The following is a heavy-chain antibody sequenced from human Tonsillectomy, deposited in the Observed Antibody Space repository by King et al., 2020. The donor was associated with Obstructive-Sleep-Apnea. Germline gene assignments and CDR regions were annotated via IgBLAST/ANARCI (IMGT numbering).Heavy chain of an antibody. CDR3: AKDSITGWWRSNPGVDV. D-gene: IGHD1-20*01. J-gene: IGHJ6*02. CDR2: IRYDGSNK. CDR1: GFIFSSYG. Sequence: VQLVESGGGVVQPGRSLRLSCAASGFIFSSYGMHWVRQAPGKGLEWVAVIRYDGSNKYYADSVKGRFTISRDNSKNTLYLQMNSLRAEDTAVYYCAKDSITGWWRSNPGVDVWGQGTTVTVSS. V-gene: IGHV3-33*06.